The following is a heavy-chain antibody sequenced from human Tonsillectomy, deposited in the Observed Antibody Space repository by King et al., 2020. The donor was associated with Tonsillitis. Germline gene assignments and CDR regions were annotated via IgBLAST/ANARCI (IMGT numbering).Heavy chain of an antibody. CDR3: AKLQGALTISGVVMDGLGVHTPDYFYYYYMDV. CDR1: GFTFSSYG. V-gene: IGHV3-30*18. Sequence: VQLVESGGGVVQPGRSLRLSCAASGFTFSSYGMHWVRQAPGKGLEWVAIISYDGSNKYYGDSVKGRFTVSRDNSRNTLYLQMNSLRIEDTAVYYCAKLQGALTISGVVMDGLGVHTPDYFYYYYMDVWGKGTTVTVSS. D-gene: IGHD3-3*01. CDR2: ISYDGSNK. J-gene: IGHJ6*03.